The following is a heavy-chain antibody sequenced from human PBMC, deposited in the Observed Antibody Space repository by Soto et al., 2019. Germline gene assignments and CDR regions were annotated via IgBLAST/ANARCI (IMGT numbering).Heavy chain of an antibody. J-gene: IGHJ6*02. Sequence: PGGSLRLSCAASGCTFSGSAMHWVRQASGKGLEWVGRIRSKANSYAIAYAASVKGRFTISRDDSKNTAYLQMNSLKTEDTAVYYCTRRVLRYFDWDKYGMDVWGQGTTVTVSS. CDR3: TRRVLRYFDWDKYGMDV. CDR1: GCTFSGSA. CDR2: IRSKANSYAI. D-gene: IGHD3-9*01. V-gene: IGHV3-73*01.